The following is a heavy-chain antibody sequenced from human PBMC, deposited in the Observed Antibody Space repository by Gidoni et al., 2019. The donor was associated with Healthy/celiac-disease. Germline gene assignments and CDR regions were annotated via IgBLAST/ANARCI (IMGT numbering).Heavy chain of an antibody. Sequence: QVQLQESGPGLVKPSGTLSLTCAVSGGSLSSSNWWSWVRQPRGKGLEWIGETYHSGSTNYNPSLKSRVTISVDKSKNQFSLKLSSVTAADTAVYYCARVVWSYDILTGWVSHSCAFDIWGQGTMVTVSS. D-gene: IGHD3-9*01. CDR1: GGSLSSSNW. CDR3: ARVVWSYDILTGWVSHSCAFDI. V-gene: IGHV4-4*02. CDR2: TYHSGST. J-gene: IGHJ3*02.